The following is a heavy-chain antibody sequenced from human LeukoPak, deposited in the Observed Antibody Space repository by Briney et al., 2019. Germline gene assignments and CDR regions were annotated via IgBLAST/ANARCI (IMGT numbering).Heavy chain of an antibody. Sequence: GRSLRLSCAASGFTFDDYAMHLVRQAPGKGLEWVSGISWNSGSIGYADSVKGRFTISRDNAKNSLYLQMNSLRAEDTAVYYCAKDLVYGANCFFESWGQGTLVTVSS. D-gene: IGHD4-23*01. CDR1: GFTFDDYA. CDR2: ISWNSGSI. J-gene: IGHJ4*02. CDR3: AKDLVYGANCFFES. V-gene: IGHV3-9*01.